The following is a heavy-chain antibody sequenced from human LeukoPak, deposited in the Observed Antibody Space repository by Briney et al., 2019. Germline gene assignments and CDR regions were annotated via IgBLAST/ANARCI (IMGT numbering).Heavy chain of an antibody. CDR2: ISYDGSNK. J-gene: IGHJ6*02. CDR1: GFTFSSYA. Sequence: HPGRSLRLSCAASGFTFSSYAMPWVRQAPGKGLEWVAVISYDGSNKYYADSVKGRFTISRDNAKNSLYLQMNSLRPEDTALYYCAKTKYSMYDGGPKRYCSGGSCPPDYYYYGMDVWGQGTTVTVSS. V-gene: IGHV3-30-3*01. CDR3: AKTKYSMYDGGPKRYCSGGSCPPDYYYYGMDV. D-gene: IGHD2-15*01.